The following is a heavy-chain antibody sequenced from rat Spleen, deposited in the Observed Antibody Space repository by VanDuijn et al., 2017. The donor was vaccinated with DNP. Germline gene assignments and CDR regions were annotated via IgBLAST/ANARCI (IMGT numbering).Heavy chain of an antibody. V-gene: IGHV5-7*01. Sequence: EVQLVESGGGLVQPGRSMKLSCAASGFTFSNYDMAWVRQAPKKGLEWVATISYGGSSTYYRDSVKGRFTISRDNAKSTIYLQMDSLRSEDTATYHCASIIEGIGYFDYWGQGVMVTVSS. CDR2: ISYGGSST. D-gene: IGHD1-11*01. J-gene: IGHJ2*01. CDR3: ASIIEGIGYFDY. CDR1: GFTFSNYD.